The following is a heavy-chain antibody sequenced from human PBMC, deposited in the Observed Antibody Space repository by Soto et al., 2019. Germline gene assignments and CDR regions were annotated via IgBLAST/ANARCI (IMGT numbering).Heavy chain of an antibody. Sequence: GGSLRLSCAASGFTFSSYGMHWVRQAPGKGLEWVAVIWYDGSNKYYADSVKGRFTISRDNSKNTLYLQMNSLRAEDTAVYYCARAITMIVTMDVWGQGTTVTVSS. J-gene: IGHJ6*02. CDR3: ARAITMIVTMDV. V-gene: IGHV3-33*01. D-gene: IGHD3-22*01. CDR2: IWYDGSNK. CDR1: GFTFSSYG.